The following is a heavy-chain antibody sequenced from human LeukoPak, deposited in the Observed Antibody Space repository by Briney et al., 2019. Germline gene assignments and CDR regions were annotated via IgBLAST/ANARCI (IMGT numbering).Heavy chain of an antibody. V-gene: IGHV3-7*01. CDR3: TRDRYYFGSGSYPWYFDL. D-gene: IGHD3-10*01. CDR1: GFTFSSYG. CDR2: IKQDGSET. J-gene: IGHJ2*01. Sequence: GGSLRLSCAASGFTFSSYGMHWVRQAPGKGLECVANIKQDGSETHDVDSVKGRFTISRDNGRNSMYLQMHSLRAEDTAVYYCTRDRYYFGSGSYPWYFDLWGRGTLVTVSS.